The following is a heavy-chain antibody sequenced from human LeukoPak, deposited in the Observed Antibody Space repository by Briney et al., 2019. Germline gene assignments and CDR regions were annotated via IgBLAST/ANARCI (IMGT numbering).Heavy chain of an antibody. D-gene: IGHD5-18*01. J-gene: IGHJ4*02. CDR2: ISYDGSNK. CDR1: GFSFSSYG. CDR3: AKDPRAHTYGWSWRYFDY. Sequence: GGSLRLSCAASGFSFSSYGMHWVRQAPGKGLEWVAAISYDGSNKYYTDSVKGRFTISRDDSKNTLYLQMNSLRAEDTAVYYCAKDPRAHTYGWSWRYFDYWGQGTLVTVSS. V-gene: IGHV3-30*18.